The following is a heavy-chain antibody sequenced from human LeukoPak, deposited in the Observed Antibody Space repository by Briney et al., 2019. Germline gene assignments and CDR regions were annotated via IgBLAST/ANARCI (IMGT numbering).Heavy chain of an antibody. V-gene: IGHV3-21*01. CDR1: GFTFSSYS. D-gene: IGHD3-10*01. J-gene: IGHJ3*02. CDR3: ARGLTMVRGFDSDAFDI. CDR2: ISSSSSYI. Sequence: GGSLRLSCAASGFTFSSYSMNWVRQAPGKGLEWVSSISSSSSYIYYADSVKGRFTISRDNAKNSLYLQMNSLRAEDTAVYYCARGLTMVRGFDSDAFDIWGQGTMVTVSS.